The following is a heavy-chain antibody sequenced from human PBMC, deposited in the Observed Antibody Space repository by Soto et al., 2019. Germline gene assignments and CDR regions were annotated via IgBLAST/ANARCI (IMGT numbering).Heavy chain of an antibody. Sequence: QVQLVESGGGVVQPGRSLRLSCAASGFIFSSYVMHWVRQVPGKGLEWVAVISYDGSNKYYADSVKGRFTISRDNSKNTLYLQMNSLRAEDTAVYYCANSPGMNYYDSSGSLAYWGQGTLVTVSS. V-gene: IGHV3-30-3*01. J-gene: IGHJ4*02. CDR3: ANSPGMNYYDSSGSLAY. CDR1: GFIFSSYV. CDR2: ISYDGSNK. D-gene: IGHD3-22*01.